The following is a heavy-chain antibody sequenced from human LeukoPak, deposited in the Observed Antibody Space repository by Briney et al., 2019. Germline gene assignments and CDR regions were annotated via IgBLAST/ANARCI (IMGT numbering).Heavy chain of an antibody. V-gene: IGHV1-69*13. CDR3: ARVSDDAFDI. CDR1: GGTFSSYA. J-gene: IGHJ3*02. CDR2: IIPIFGTA. Sequence: ASVKVSCKASGGTFSSYAISWVRQAPGQGLEWLGGIIPIFGTANYAQKFQGRVTITADESTSTAYMELSSLRSEDTAVYYCARVSDDAFDIWGQGTMVTVSS.